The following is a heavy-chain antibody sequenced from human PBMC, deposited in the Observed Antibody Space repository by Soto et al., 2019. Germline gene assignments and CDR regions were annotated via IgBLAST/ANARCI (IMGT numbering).Heavy chain of an antibody. V-gene: IGHV3-23*01. Sequence: GGSLRLSCAASGFTFSSYAMSWVRQAPGKGLEWVSAISGSGGSTYYADSVKGRFTISRDNSKNTLYLQMNSLRAEDTAVYYCAKDRSVWWLPRPLDYWGQGTLVTVSS. CDR1: GFTFSSYA. D-gene: IGHD5-12*01. CDR2: ISGSGGST. J-gene: IGHJ4*02. CDR3: AKDRSVWWLPRPLDY.